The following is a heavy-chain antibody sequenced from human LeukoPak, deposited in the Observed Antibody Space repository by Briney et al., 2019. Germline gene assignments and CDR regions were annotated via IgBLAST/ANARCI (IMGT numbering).Heavy chain of an antibody. J-gene: IGHJ4*02. V-gene: IGHV3-66*01. CDR3: ARFYGGSLDY. CDR2: IYSGGST. Sequence: EKGSAIYSGGSTYYADSVKGRFTISRDNSKNTLYLQMIILRAEDTAVYYCARFYGGSLDYWGQGTLVTVSS. D-gene: IGHD2/OR15-2a*01.